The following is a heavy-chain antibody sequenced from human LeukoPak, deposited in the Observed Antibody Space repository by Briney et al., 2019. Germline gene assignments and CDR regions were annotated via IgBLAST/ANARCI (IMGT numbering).Heavy chain of an antibody. D-gene: IGHD1-26*01. CDR3: ATDLTPEYSGSPLAY. V-gene: IGHV1-24*01. J-gene: IGHJ4*02. CDR1: GYTFTSYG. CDR2: FDPEDGET. Sequence: ASVKVSCKASGYTFTSYGISWVRQAPGKGLEWMGGFDPEDGETIYAQKFQGRVTMTEDTSTDTAYMELSSLRSEDTAVYYCATDLTPEYSGSPLAYWGQGTLVTVSS.